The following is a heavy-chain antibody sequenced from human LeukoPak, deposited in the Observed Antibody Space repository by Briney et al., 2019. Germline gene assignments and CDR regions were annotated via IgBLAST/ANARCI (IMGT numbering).Heavy chain of an antibody. J-gene: IGHJ6*02. D-gene: IGHD5-18*01. CDR2: IYYSGST. Sequence: SETLSLTCTVSGGSISSYYWSWIRQPPGKGLEWIGYIYYSGSTNYNPSLKSRVTISVDTSKNQFSLKLGSVTAADTAVYYCARQRGTAMAPYYYYGMDVWGQGTTVTVSS. CDR1: GGSISSYY. CDR3: ARQRGTAMAPYYYYGMDV. V-gene: IGHV4-59*08.